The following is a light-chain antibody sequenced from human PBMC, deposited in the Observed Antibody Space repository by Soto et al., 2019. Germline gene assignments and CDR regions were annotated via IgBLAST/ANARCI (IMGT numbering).Light chain of an antibody. V-gene: IGKV1-12*01. CDR1: QAIGTW. Sequence: ILMTQSPSSVSASVGARVTITCRASQAIGTWLAWFQQKPGEAPNLLIYAASSLQSGVPSRFSGSGSGTDFTLTISSLQPEDFATYYCQQANSFPLTFGGGTKVEIK. J-gene: IGKJ4*01. CDR3: QQANSFPLT. CDR2: AAS.